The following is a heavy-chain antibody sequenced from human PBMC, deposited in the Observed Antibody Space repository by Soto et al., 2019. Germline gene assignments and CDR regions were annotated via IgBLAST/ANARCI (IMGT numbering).Heavy chain of an antibody. Sequence: EVQLVESGGGLVQPGRSLRLSCAASGFTFDDYAMHWVRQAPGKGLEWVSGISWNSGSIGYADSVKGRFTISRDNAKNSLYLQMNSLRAEDTALYYCAKDKSAYRSSPVHVYFDYWGQGTLVTVSS. CDR2: ISWNSGSI. J-gene: IGHJ4*02. V-gene: IGHV3-9*01. CDR1: GFTFDDYA. CDR3: AKDKSAYRSSPVHVYFDY. D-gene: IGHD6-13*01.